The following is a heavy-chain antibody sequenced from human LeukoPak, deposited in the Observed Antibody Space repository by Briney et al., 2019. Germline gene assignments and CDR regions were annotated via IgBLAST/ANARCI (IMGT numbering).Heavy chain of an antibody. CDR1: GDSISSGGFY. D-gene: IGHD3-22*01. Sequence: SETLSLTCSVSGDSISSGGFYWNWLRQQPGKGLEWIGYIYYTGSTYYNPSLKSRATISVDTSKNQFSLKLTSVTAADTAVYYCARTPYYYDSSGYYCDSWGQGTLGTVSS. CDR2: IYYTGST. V-gene: IGHV4-31*03. CDR3: ARTPYYYDSSGYYCDS. J-gene: IGHJ5*01.